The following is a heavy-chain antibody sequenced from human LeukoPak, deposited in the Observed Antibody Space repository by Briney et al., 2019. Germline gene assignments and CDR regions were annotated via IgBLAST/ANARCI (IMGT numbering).Heavy chain of an antibody. V-gene: IGHV7-4-1*02. CDR3: ARWGRRAAAGTYYYYGMDV. Sequence: ASVKVSCKASGYTFTSYAMNWVRQAPGQGLERMGWINTNTGNPTYAQGFTGRFVFSLDTSVSTAYLQISSLKAEDTAVYYCARWGRRAAAGTYYYYGMDVWGQGTTVTVSS. J-gene: IGHJ6*02. CDR2: INTNTGNP. CDR1: GYTFTSYA. D-gene: IGHD6-13*01.